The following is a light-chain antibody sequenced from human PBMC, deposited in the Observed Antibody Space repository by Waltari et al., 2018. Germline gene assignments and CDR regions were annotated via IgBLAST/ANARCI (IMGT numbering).Light chain of an antibody. V-gene: IGKV1-39*01. CDR1: QSIIKY. CDR2: AVS. Sequence: DIQMTQSPSSLSASVGDRVTITCRASQSIIKYLNWYQQKPGKAHKLLIYAVSSLHSGVPSRFSGSGSGTDFTLTISSLQPEDFSTYYCQQSDISPITFGQGTRLEIK. J-gene: IGKJ5*01. CDR3: QQSDISPIT.